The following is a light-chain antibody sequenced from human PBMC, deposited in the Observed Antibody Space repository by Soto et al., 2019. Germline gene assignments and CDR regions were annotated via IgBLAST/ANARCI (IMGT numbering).Light chain of an antibody. CDR3: QQSLTTPLT. J-gene: IGKJ4*01. CDR1: QSFTIY. V-gene: IGKV1-39*01. CDR2: ATS. Sequence: DIQMTQSPSSLSESVGARVTITCRASQSFTIYLNWYQQKPGKAPQLLIFATSSLHSGVPSRFSGSGSGTDFTLTISSLQPEDLATYYCQQSLTTPLTFGGGTKVEIK.